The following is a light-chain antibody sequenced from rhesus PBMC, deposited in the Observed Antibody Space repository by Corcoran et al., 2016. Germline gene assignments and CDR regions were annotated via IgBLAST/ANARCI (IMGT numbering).Light chain of an antibody. J-gene: IGKJ4*01. CDR2: YTS. CDR3: QQYNSAPPT. V-gene: IGKV1-37*01. Sequence: DIQMTQSPSSLSASVGDTVTITCRASQGISSYLAWYQQKPGKAPKPLIYYTSNLESGVPSRFRGSGSGTECTLTISSLQPEHFATYYFQQYNSAPPTFGGGTKVEIK. CDR1: QGISSY.